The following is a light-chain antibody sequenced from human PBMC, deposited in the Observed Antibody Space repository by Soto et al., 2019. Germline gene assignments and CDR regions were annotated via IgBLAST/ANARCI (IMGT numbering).Light chain of an antibody. V-gene: IGLV2-14*01. CDR2: DVS. Sequence: QSALTQPASVSGSPGQSITISCTGTSNDVGDYNYVSWYQLYPGKAPKLMIYDVSSRPSGVSDRFSGSKFGNTASLTVSGLQAEDEADYYCSSYTSSNSVVFGGGTKLIVL. J-gene: IGLJ3*02. CDR1: SNDVGDYNY. CDR3: SSYTSSNSVV.